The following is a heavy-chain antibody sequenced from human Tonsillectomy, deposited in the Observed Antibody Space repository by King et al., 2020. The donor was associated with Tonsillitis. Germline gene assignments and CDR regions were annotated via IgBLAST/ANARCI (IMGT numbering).Heavy chain of an antibody. Sequence: VQLVESGGGFVKPGESLTLSCAASGFTFNNAWMTWVRQAPGKGLEWVGRIYPESGGAPTDYGAPVKGRITISRDDSKSTLYLQMNNLKAEDTAVYYCTAGLGRTNGDSWGQGTLVTVSS. CDR2: IYPESGGAPT. D-gene: IGHD3-10*01. CDR1: GFTFNNAW. V-gene: IGHV3-15*01. J-gene: IGHJ1*01. CDR3: TAGLGRTNGDS.